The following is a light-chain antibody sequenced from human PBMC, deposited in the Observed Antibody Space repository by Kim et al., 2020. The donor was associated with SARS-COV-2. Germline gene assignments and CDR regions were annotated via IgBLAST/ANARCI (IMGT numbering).Light chain of an antibody. CDR3: QQYYSYPQT. CDR1: QGISTY. Sequence: ASQGDRGTTTYRASQGISTYLAWYQQKPGKAPKLLIYATSTLQSGVPSRFRGSGSGTDFTLTITSLQSEDFATYYCQQYYSYPQTFGQGTQVEIK. V-gene: IGKV1-8*01. J-gene: IGKJ1*01. CDR2: ATS.